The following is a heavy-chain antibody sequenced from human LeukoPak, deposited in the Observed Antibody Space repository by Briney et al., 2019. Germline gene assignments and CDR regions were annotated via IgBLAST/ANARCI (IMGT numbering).Heavy chain of an antibody. V-gene: IGHV1-2*02. CDR1: GYTFTSYG. Sequence: ASVKVSCKASGYTFTSYGISWVRQAPGQGLEWMGWINPNSGGTKFAQRFQGRVTMTRDTSISTAYMELRRLTSDDTAMYYCARDLTRDNWLDPWGQGTLVTVSS. CDR2: INPNSGGT. CDR3: ARDLTRDNWLDP. D-gene: IGHD3-9*01. J-gene: IGHJ5*02.